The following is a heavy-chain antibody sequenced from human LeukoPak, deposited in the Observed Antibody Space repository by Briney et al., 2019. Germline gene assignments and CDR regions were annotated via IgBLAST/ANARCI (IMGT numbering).Heavy chain of an antibody. J-gene: IGHJ4*02. CDR3: ARVSSINYFDY. D-gene: IGHD6-6*01. V-gene: IGHV3-21*06. CDR2: ISSSSSYI. CDR1: GFTFSSYS. Sequence: GGSLRLSCAASGFTFSSYSMNWVRQAPGKGLEWVSFISSSSSYIYYADSVKGRFTISRDNAKNSLYLQMNSLRAEDTAVYHCARVSSINYFDYWGQGTLVTVSS.